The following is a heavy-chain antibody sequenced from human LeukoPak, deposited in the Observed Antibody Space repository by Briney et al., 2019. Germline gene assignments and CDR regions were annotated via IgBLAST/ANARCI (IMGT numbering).Heavy chain of an antibody. CDR2: ICSSGSTI. D-gene: IGHD3-22*01. V-gene: IGHV3-48*04. Sequence: GRSLRLFCAASGLTFCSYAMSWVRQASGKRLEWVSYICSSGSTIYYAESVKGRFTISRDNAKNSLYLQMNSRRAEDTAVYYCARDYYDSSGCPPHFDYWGQGTLVTVSS. CDR3: ARDYYDSSGCPPHFDY. CDR1: GLTFCSYA. J-gene: IGHJ4*02.